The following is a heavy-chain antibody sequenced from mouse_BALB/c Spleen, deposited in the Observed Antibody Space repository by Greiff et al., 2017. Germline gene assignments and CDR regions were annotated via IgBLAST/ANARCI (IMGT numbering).Heavy chain of an antibody. V-gene: IGHV1-80*01. CDR1: GYAFSSYW. Sequence: QVQLQQSGAELVRPGSSVKISCKASGYAFSSYWMNWVKQSPGQGLEWIGQIYPGDGDTNYNGKFKGKATLTADKSSSTAYMQLSSLTSEDSAVYFCASRGGYAMDYWGQGTSVTVSS. D-gene: IGHD3-3*01. J-gene: IGHJ4*01. CDR3: ASRGGYAMDY. CDR2: IYPGDGDT.